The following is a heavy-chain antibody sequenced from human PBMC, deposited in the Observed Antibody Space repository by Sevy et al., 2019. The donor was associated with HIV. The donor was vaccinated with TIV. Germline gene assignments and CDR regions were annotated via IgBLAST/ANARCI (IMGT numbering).Heavy chain of an antibody. V-gene: IGHV4-34*01. CDR1: GGSFSGYY. CDR3: ARVDKAVVTPYYYYGMDV. D-gene: IGHD2-21*02. CDR2: INHSGST. Sequence: SETLSLTCAVYGGSFSGYYWSWIRQPPGKGLEWIGEINHSGSTNYNPSLKSRVTISVDTSKNRFSLKLSSVTAADTAVYYCARVDKAVVTPYYYYGMDVWGQGTTVTVSS. J-gene: IGHJ6*02.